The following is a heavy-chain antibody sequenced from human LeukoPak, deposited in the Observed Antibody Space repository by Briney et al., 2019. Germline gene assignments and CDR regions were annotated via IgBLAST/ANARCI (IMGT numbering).Heavy chain of an antibody. D-gene: IGHD5-18*01. V-gene: IGHV4-39*07. Sequence: SYTLSLTCTLSLGSLSSSSYYLLWIRPPPGKGLAWIGSIYYIGSTYYNPSLKSRVTISVDTTKNQFSLKLSSVTAADTAVYYCARVGYTSGDAGYYYYYMDVWGKGTTVTISS. CDR1: LGSLSSSSYY. CDR3: ARVGYTSGDAGYYYYYMDV. J-gene: IGHJ6*03. CDR2: IYYIGST.